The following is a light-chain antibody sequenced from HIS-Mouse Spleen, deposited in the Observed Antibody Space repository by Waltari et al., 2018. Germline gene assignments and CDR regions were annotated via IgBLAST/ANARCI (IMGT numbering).Light chain of an antibody. CDR3: QSADSSGTYVV. J-gene: IGLJ2*01. Sequence: SYELTQPPAVAVSPGHTARIPCPGDALPQQYAHWDQQKPGQAPVLVIYKDSERPSGIPERFSGSSSGTTVTLSISGVQAEDEADYYCQSADSSGTYVVFGGGTKLTVL. CDR2: KDS. CDR1: ALPQQY. V-gene: IGLV3-25*03.